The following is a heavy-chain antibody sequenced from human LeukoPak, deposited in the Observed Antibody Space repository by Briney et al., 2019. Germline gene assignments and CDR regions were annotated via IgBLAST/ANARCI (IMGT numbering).Heavy chain of an antibody. J-gene: IGHJ4*02. V-gene: IGHV1-46*01. CDR3: ARVPGRDYGLYSFDY. D-gene: IGHD3-16*01. CDR1: GYTFINYY. CDR2: INPTGGDT. Sequence: ASVKVSCKASGYTFINYYMHWVRQAPGQGLEWMGKINPTGGDTSYAQKFQGRVTMTRDMSTSTVYMELSSLRSEDTAVYYCARVPGRDYGLYSFDYWGQGTLVTVSS.